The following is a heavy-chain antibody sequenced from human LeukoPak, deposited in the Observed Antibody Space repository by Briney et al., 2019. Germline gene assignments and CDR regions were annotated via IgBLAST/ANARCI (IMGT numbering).Heavy chain of an antibody. V-gene: IGHV3-30*02. CDR3: AQGTATAIDY. J-gene: IGHJ4*02. D-gene: IGHD2-15*01. CDR2: IRYDGSNK. CDR1: GFTFSSYG. Sequence: PGGSLRLSCAASGFTFSSYGMHWVRQAPGKGLEWVAFIRYDGSNKYYADSVKGRFTISRDNSKNTLYLQMNSLRVEDTAVYYCAQGTATAIDYWGQGTLVTVSS.